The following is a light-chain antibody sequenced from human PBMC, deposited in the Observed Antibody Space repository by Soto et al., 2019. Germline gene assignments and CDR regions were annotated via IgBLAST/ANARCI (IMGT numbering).Light chain of an antibody. CDR1: RSNIGNNY. CDR2: RNT. V-gene: IGLV1-47*01. J-gene: IGLJ2*01. Sequence: QPVLTQPPSASGTPGQTVTISCSGSRSNIGNNYVCWYQQLPGAAPKLLIYRNTQRPSGVPDRFSGSKSGTAASLAISGLRSEDEADYFCEAWDDSLSAVVFGGGTKVTVL. CDR3: EAWDDSLSAVV.